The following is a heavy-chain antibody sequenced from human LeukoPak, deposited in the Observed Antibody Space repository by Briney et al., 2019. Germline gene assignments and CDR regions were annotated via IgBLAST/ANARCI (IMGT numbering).Heavy chain of an antibody. D-gene: IGHD6-19*01. CDR2: INHSGST. CDR3: ARGVVGTYRSGWYFFGRVSNYGMDV. V-gene: IGHV4-34*01. Sequence: SETLSLTCAVYGGSFSGYYWSWIPQPPGKGLEWMGEINHSGSTNYNPSLKIRITISVDTSKNHFSLKLSSVTAADTAVYYCARGVVGTYRSGWYFFGRVSNYGMDVWGQGTTVTVSS. J-gene: IGHJ6*02. CDR1: GGSFSGYY.